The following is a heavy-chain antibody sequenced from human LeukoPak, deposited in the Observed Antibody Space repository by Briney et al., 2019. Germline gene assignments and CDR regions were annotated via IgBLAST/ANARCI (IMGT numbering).Heavy chain of an antibody. CDR3: ARCRDEFADYGFTS. CDR1: GDSISSNY. Sequence: SETLSLTCTVSGDSISSNYWSWLRQPPGKGLEWIGYISNSGSTKYNPSLKSRVTISVDTSKNLFSLKLTSITAATTVVYYCARCRDEFADYGFTSWGPGTLVTVSS. J-gene: IGHJ5*02. CDR2: ISNSGST. V-gene: IGHV4-59*01. D-gene: IGHD4-17*01.